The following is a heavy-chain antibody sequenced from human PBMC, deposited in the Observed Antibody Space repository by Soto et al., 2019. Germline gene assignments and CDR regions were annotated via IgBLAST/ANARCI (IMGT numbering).Heavy chain of an antibody. D-gene: IGHD1-1*01. CDR3: TRWKETYPDY. Sequence: ASVKVSCKASGYTFTGYYMHWVRQAPGQGLEWMGWISAYNGNTNYAQNLQGRVTMTTDSSTSTAYMELGSLTSDDTAVYYCTRWKETYPDYWGQGTLVTVSS. CDR1: GYTFTGYY. J-gene: IGHJ4*02. V-gene: IGHV1-18*04. CDR2: ISAYNGNT.